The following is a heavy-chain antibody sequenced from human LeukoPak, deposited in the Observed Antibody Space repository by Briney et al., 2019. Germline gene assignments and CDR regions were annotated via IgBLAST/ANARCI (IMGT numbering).Heavy chain of an antibody. CDR1: GFTFSSFW. CDR2: INLDGGEK. CDR3: ATDVNSNYEY. Sequence: GGSLRLSCGASGFTFSSFWMSWVRKAPGKGPEWVANINLDGGEKNYADSVKGRFTISRENAKNSLYLQMNSLRAEDTAMYYCATDVNSNYEYWGQGTLVTVSS. V-gene: IGHV3-7*05. D-gene: IGHD4-11*01. J-gene: IGHJ4*02.